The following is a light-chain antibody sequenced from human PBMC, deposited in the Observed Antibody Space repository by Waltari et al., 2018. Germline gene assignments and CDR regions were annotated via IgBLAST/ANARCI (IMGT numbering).Light chain of an antibody. J-gene: IGKJ1*01. Sequence: EIVLTQSPGNLSLSPGERATLSCRASQSFSRALAWYQQKPGQAPRLLIYDASTRAIGIPDRFSGGGSGTDFSLTISRLEPEDVAVYYCQHYVRLPVTFGQGTTVEIK. CDR2: DAS. CDR1: QSFSRA. CDR3: QHYVRLPVT. V-gene: IGKV3-20*01.